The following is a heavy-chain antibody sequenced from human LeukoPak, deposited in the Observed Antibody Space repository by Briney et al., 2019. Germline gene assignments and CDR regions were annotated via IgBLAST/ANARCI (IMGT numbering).Heavy chain of an antibody. Sequence: QAGGSLRLSCAASGFTVSSNYMSWVRQAPGKGLEWVSVIYSGGSTYYADSVKGRFTISRDNSKNTLYLQMNSLRAEDTAVYYCARESLDYYYGMDVWGQGTTVTVSS. J-gene: IGHJ6*02. V-gene: IGHV3-66*01. CDR3: ARESLDYYYGMDV. CDR2: IYSGGST. CDR1: GFTVSSNY.